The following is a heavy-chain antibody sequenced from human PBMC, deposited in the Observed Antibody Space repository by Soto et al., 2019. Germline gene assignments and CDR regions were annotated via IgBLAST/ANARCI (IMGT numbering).Heavy chain of an antibody. D-gene: IGHD6-25*01. CDR1: GFTFSSYA. J-gene: IGHJ4*02. V-gene: IGHV3-30*04. CDR3: SRAGPEEGGFYFDH. Sequence: GGSLRLSCAASGFTFSSYAMHWVRQAPGKGLEWVAVISYDGSNKYYADSVKGRFTISKDNSKNTLYLQMNSLRAEDTAVYYCSRAGPEEGGFYFDHLGQGTLVTVSS. CDR2: ISYDGSNK.